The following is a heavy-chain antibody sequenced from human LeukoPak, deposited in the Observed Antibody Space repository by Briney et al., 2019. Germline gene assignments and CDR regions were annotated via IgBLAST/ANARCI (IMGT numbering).Heavy chain of an antibody. D-gene: IGHD3-22*01. V-gene: IGHV5-51*01. CDR1: GYSFASYY. J-gene: IGHJ2*01. CDR2: IYPGDSDT. Sequence: GESLKISCKGSGYSFASYYIGWVRQVPGKGLERVGIIYPGDSDTKHSPSFQGQVTISADKSISTAYLQWCSLKASDTAMYYCARTFFHDSSCYDRYFDVWGRGTLVTVSS. CDR3: ARTFFHDSSCYDRYFDV.